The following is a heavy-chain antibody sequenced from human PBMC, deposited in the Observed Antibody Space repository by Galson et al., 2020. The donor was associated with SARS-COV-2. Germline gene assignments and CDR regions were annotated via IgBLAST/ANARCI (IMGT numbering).Heavy chain of an antibody. CDR3: ARLQGDSDRADGNFGDLDH. V-gene: IGHV5-51*01. D-gene: IGHD3-3*02. CDR2: IDPSDSDI. Sequence: GESPKISCKGSGYSFSNYWVAWVRQMPGQGLEWMGIIDPSDSDIKYSPSLQGQVTISADRSISTAYLQWGSLKASDTAMYYCARLQGDSDRADGNFGDLDHWGQGTLVTVSS. CDR1: GYSFSNYW. J-gene: IGHJ4*02.